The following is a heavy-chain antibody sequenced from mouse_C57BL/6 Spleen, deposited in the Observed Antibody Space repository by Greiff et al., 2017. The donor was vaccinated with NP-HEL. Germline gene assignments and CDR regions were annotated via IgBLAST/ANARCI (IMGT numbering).Heavy chain of an antibody. Sequence: QVQLQQPGAELVMPGASVKLSCKASGYTFTSYWMHWVKQRPGQGLEWIGEIDPSDSYTNYNQKFKGKSTLTVDKSSSTAYMQLRSLTSEDSAVYYCTRNWDYFDYWGQGTTLTVSS. CDR3: TRNWDYFDY. D-gene: IGHD4-1*01. V-gene: IGHV1-69*01. J-gene: IGHJ2*01. CDR2: IDPSDSYT. CDR1: GYTFTSYW.